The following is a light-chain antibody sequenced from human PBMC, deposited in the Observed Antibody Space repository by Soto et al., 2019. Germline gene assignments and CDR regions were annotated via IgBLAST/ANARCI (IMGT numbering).Light chain of an antibody. CDR3: QHFNSFPLT. V-gene: IGKV1-9*01. Sequence: DIQLTQSPYFLSASVGDRVTITCRASQGIGNYLAWYQQKPGKAPKLLIYAASTLESGSPSRFSGSGSGTECTLTISSLRPEDSATYSCQHFNSFPLTFGRGTKVEIK. CDR2: AAS. CDR1: QGIGNY. J-gene: IGKJ4*02.